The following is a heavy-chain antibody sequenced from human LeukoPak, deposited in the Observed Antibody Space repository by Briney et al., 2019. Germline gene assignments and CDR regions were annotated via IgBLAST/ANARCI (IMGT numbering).Heavy chain of an antibody. J-gene: IGHJ4*02. CDR1: GGSISSATYY. D-gene: IGHD2-21*02. Sequence: PSETLSLTCTVSGGSISSATYYWSWIRQPAGKGLEWIGHMYTSGSTNYNPSLKSRVTISVDTSKNRPSLKLNSVTASDTAVYYCARVGPGYCGGDCYIDYWGQGTLVTVSS. CDR2: MYTSGST. CDR3: ARVGPGYCGGDCYIDY. V-gene: IGHV4-61*09.